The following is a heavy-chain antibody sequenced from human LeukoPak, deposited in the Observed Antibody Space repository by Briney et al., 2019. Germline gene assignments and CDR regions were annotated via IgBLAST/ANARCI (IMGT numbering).Heavy chain of an antibody. D-gene: IGHD3-22*01. CDR2: IFHSGGT. CDR3: ARVLSGSNFDY. J-gene: IGHJ4*02. Sequence: SGTLSLTCAVSGGSISSSNWWSWVRQPPEKGLEWIGEIFHSGGTNYNPSLKSRVTISVDKPKNQFSLKLSSVTAADTAVYYCARVLSGSNFDYWGQGTLVTVCS. CDR1: GGSISSSNW. V-gene: IGHV4-4*02.